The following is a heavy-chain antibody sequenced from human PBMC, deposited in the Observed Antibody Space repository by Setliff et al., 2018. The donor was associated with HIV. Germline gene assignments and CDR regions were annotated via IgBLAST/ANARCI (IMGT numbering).Heavy chain of an antibody. CDR1: GGSFSGYY. J-gene: IGHJ5*02. CDR3: ARGGLQYNWFDP. CDR2: INHSGST. V-gene: IGHV4-34*01. Sequence: PSETLSLTCAVYGGSFSGYYWSWIRQPPGKGLEWIGEINHSGSTNYNPSLKSRVTISVDTSKNQFSLKLSSVTAADTAVYYCARGGLQYNWFDPWGQGTLVTVSS. D-gene: IGHD2-15*01.